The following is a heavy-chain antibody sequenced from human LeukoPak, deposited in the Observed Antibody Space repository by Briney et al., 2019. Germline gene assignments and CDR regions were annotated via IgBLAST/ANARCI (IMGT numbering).Heavy chain of an antibody. D-gene: IGHD3-22*01. CDR2: ISGSGGST. Sequence: GGSLRLSCTASGFTFSDYYMSWIRQAPGKGLEWVSAISGSGGSTYYADSVKGRFTISRKNSKNPLYLKMNSMRAEATAVYYCYIPYYDTSAYKGYWGQGTLVTVSS. CDR3: YIPYYDTSAYKGY. V-gene: IGHV3-23*01. CDR1: GFTFSDYY. J-gene: IGHJ4*02.